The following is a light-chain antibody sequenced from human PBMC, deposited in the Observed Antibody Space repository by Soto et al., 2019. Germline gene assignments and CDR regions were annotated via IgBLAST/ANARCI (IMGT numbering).Light chain of an antibody. CDR3: SSYTRGSALR. Sequence: QSALTQPASVSGSPGQSITISCTGTSSDVGGYHYVSWYQQHPGKAPKLMIYDVSNRPSGVSNRFSGSKSGNTASLTISGLQGEDEADYFCSSYTRGSALRFGEGTQLTVL. J-gene: IGLJ7*01. V-gene: IGLV2-14*01. CDR1: SSDVGGYHY. CDR2: DVS.